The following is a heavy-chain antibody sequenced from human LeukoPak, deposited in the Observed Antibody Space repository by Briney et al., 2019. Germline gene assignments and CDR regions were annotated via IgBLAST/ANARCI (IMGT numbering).Heavy chain of an antibody. J-gene: IGHJ4*02. CDR1: GDSISYFY. CDR2: ISGSGST. Sequence: PSETLSLTCSVSGDSISYFYWSWIRQAAGKGLEWIGRISGSGSTDYNASLKSRVTMSVDTSKNQLSLKVISVTAADTAVYYCATSEGGGFFDYWGQGTPVTVSS. D-gene: IGHD4-23*01. V-gene: IGHV4-4*07. CDR3: ATSEGGGFFDY.